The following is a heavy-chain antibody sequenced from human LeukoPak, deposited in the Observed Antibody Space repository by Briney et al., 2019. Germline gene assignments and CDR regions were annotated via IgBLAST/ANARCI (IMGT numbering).Heavy chain of an antibody. Sequence: PGGSLRLSCAASGFTFSSYSMNWVRQAPGKGLEWVSSISSSSSYIYYADSVKGRFTISRDNAKNSLYLQMNSLRAEDTAVYYCARTIFGVVRTFDYWGQGTLVTVSS. CDR1: GFTFSSYS. V-gene: IGHV3-21*01. CDR2: ISSSSSYI. CDR3: ARTIFGVVRTFDY. D-gene: IGHD3-3*01. J-gene: IGHJ4*02.